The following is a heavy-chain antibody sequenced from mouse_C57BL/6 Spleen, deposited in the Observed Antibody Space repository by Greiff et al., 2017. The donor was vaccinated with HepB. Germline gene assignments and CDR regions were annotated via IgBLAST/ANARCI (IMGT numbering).Heavy chain of an antibody. CDR2: IYPGDGDT. V-gene: IGHV1-82*01. Sequence: QVQLKESGPELVKPGASVKISCKASGYAFSSSWMNWVKQRPGKGLEWIGRIYPGDGDTNYNGKFKGKDTLTADKSSSTAYMQLSSLTSEDSAVYFCARCGYDGYEHFDYWGQGTTLTVSS. D-gene: IGHD2-3*01. J-gene: IGHJ2*01. CDR1: GYAFSSSW. CDR3: ARCGYDGYEHFDY.